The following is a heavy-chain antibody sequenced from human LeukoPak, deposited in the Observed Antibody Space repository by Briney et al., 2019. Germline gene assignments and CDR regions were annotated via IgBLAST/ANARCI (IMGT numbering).Heavy chain of an antibody. CDR2: IGSDGRA. J-gene: IGHJ5*02. Sequence: GGSLRLSCAASGFTVSSNYMSWVRQAPGKGLECVSVIGSDGRAYYANSVKGRFTISRDNSKNMLYLQMNSLRAEDTAVYYCARDHYGLTSYPNPWGQGTLVTVSS. V-gene: IGHV3-53*01. D-gene: IGHD3-10*01. CDR1: GFTVSSNY. CDR3: ARDHYGLTSYPNP.